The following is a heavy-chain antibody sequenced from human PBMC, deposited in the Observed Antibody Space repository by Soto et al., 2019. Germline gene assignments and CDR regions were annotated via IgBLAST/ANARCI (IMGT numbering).Heavy chain of an antibody. V-gene: IGHV3-23*01. J-gene: IGHJ4*02. CDR2: SSGNGGST. CDR1: AFTFSNQA. Sequence: EVHLLESGGGLVQPGGSLRLSCEASAFTFSNQAMSWVRQAPGKGLEWVSTSSGNGGSTYYADSVRGRFTISRDNSKNTLYLQMNSLRDEDTAVYYCCPPIRWFGDLPDFDHWGQGTLVTVSS. CDR3: CPPIRWFGDLPDFDH. D-gene: IGHD3-10*01.